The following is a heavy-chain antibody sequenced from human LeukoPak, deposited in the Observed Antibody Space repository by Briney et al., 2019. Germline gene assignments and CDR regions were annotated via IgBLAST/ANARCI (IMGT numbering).Heavy chain of an antibody. D-gene: IGHD5-18*01. Sequence: GGSLRLSCAASGFTFSDYSMNWVRQAPGKGLEWVSSISSSSSYIHYADSVKGRFTISRDNAKNSLYLQMNSLRAEDTAVYYCARDLIQLWLRGFIGYWGQGTLVTVSS. CDR1: GFTFSDYS. CDR2: ISSSSSYI. J-gene: IGHJ4*02. V-gene: IGHV3-21*01. CDR3: ARDLIQLWLRGFIGY.